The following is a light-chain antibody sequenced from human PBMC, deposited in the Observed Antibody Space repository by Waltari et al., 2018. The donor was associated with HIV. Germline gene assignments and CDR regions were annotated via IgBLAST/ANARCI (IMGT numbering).Light chain of an antibody. V-gene: IGKV3-15*01. CDR1: PGVSST. Sequence: EILMTQSPATLSVSPGVEVTFSCRASPGVSSTLACYQQEPGQAPGLLSYGASTRAAGIAARFRGGEAGRECTLSISSLQSEDFAVYGCPQYHNGPRTFGQGTKVEI. CDR3: PQYHNGPRT. CDR2: GAS. J-gene: IGKJ1*01.